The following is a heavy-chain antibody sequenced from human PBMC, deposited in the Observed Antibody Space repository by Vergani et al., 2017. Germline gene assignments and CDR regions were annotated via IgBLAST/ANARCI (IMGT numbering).Heavy chain of an antibody. D-gene: IGHD5-24*01. J-gene: IGHJ4*02. CDR2: IYYSGST. CDR3: ARRARREGYCECFDY. CDR1: GCTISNHY. Sequence: QVQLQESGPGLVKPSETLSLTCTVSGCTISNHYWSWIRQPPGKGLEWIGYIYYSGSTKYNPSLKSRVTISVYTSTNQFPLKLSSVTAADTGVYYCARRARREGYCECFDYWGQGTLVTVSS. V-gene: IGHV4-59*11.